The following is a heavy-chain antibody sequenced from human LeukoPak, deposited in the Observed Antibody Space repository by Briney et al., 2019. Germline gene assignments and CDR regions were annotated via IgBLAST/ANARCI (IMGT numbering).Heavy chain of an antibody. D-gene: IGHD3-22*01. Sequence: GGSLRLSCAASGFTFSSYSMNWVRQAPGKGLEWVSSISSSSSYIYYADSVKGRFTISRDNAKNSLYLQMNSLRAEDTAVYYCASALTIHYYDSSGSFDYWGQGTLVTVSS. CDR1: GFTFSSYS. V-gene: IGHV3-21*01. J-gene: IGHJ4*02. CDR2: ISSSSSYI. CDR3: ASALTIHYYDSSGSFDY.